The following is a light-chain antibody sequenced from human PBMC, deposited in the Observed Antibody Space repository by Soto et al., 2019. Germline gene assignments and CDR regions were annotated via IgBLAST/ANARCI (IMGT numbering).Light chain of an antibody. CDR1: QTVSRSY. J-gene: IGKJ4*01. V-gene: IGKV3D-20*02. CDR2: GIS. Sequence: EIVLTQSPGTLSLSPGERATLSCRASQTVSRSYLSWYQQKPGQAPRLLISGISTRPTGIPHRFSVGGSGTDFTLTISSLEPEDFAVYYCQQSSNWRLTFGGGTKVDIK. CDR3: QQSSNWRLT.